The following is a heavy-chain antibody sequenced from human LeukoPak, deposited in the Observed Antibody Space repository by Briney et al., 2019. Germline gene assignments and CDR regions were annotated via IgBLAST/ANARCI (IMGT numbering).Heavy chain of an antibody. CDR2: ISSSSSTI. J-gene: IGHJ6*03. V-gene: IGHV3-48*01. D-gene: IGHD3-3*01. CDR1: GFTFSGYN. CDR3: AKYVLRFLEPGLNYYMDV. Sequence: PGGSLRLSCTASGFTFSGYNMNWVRQAPGKGLEWVSYISSSSSTIYYADSVKGRFTISRDNAKNSLYLQMNSLRAEDTAVYYCAKYVLRFLEPGLNYYMDVWGKGTTVTVSS.